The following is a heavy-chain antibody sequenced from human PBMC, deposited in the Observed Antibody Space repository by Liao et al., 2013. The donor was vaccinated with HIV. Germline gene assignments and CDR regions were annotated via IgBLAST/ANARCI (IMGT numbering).Heavy chain of an antibody. J-gene: IGHJ6*03. V-gene: IGHV4-59*01. CDR2: ISHSGFT. CDR1: GDSISSDY. Sequence: QVQLQESGPGLVKPSETLSLTCTVSGDSISSDYWGWIRQPPGKGLEWIGHISHSGFTNNNPSLKSRATISIDLSNNEFSLDLTSVTAADTAIYYCGRLGQPSGNFYTGGYYYMDVWGNGTTVTVSS. D-gene: IGHD3-10*01. CDR3: GRLGQPSGNFYTGGYYYMDV.